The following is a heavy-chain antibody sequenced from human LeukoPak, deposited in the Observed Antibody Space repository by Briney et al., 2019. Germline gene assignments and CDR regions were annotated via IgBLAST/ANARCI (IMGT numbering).Heavy chain of an antibody. V-gene: IGHV1-2*02. Sequence: ASVKVSFKGSGYTFSGYYMHWVRQAPGQGLEWMGWINPNSGTTNYAQKFQGRVTVTRDTSTSTAYMELSRLESDDTAVYYCARDLMTTPTWDFDCWGQGTLVTVAS. J-gene: IGHJ4*02. D-gene: IGHD3-16*01. CDR2: INPNSGTT. CDR3: ARDLMTTPTWDFDC. CDR1: GYTFSGYY.